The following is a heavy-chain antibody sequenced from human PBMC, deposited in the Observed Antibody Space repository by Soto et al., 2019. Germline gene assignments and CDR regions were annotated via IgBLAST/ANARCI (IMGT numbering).Heavy chain of an antibody. J-gene: IGHJ6*02. CDR3: ARRHVVVQPPEDGMDV. D-gene: IGHD2-2*01. CDR1: GYSFTSYW. V-gene: IGHV5-10-1*01. CDR2: IDPSDSYT. Sequence: GESLKISCKGSGYSFTSYWISWVRQMPGKGLEWMGRIDPSDSYTNYSPSFQDHVTISADKSISTAYLQWSSLKASNTAMYYCARRHVVVQPPEDGMDVCGQGTTVTVS.